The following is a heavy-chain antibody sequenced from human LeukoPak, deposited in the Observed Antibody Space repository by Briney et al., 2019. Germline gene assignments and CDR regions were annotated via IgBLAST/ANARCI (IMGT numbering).Heavy chain of an antibody. CDR1: GPIPTSDW. D-gene: IGHD6-6*01. Sequence: GGSLRLSCAVVGPIPTSDWTSWVRQAPGEGMEWVATIKPVGSENYYMDSVKDRFTISRDNAKNSLYLKMNSLRAEDTAVYYCARDRVAARQWGYYYYMDVWGKGTTVTVSS. V-gene: IGHV3-7*01. CDR3: ARDRVAARQWGYYYYMDV. CDR2: IKPVGSEN. J-gene: IGHJ6*03.